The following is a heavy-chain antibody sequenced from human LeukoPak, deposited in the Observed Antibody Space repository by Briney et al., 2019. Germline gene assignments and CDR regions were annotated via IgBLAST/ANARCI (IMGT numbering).Heavy chain of an antibody. CDR2: IRYDGSNK. Sequence: GGSLRLSCAASGFTFSSYGMHWVRQAPGKGLEWVAFIRYDGSNKYYADSAKGRFTISRDNSKNTLYLQMNSLRAEDTAVYYCAKTYYDFWSGHNWFDPCGQGTLVTVSS. CDR1: GFTFSSYG. J-gene: IGHJ5*02. CDR3: AKTYYDFWSGHNWFDP. D-gene: IGHD3-3*01. V-gene: IGHV3-30*02.